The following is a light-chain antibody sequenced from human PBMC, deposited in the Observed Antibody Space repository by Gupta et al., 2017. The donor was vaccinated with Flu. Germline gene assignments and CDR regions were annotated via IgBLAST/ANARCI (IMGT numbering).Light chain of an antibody. J-gene: IGKJ4*01. CDR3: QQGDSTPLT. V-gene: IGKV1-39*01. CDR2: DAS. CDR1: QSISIY. Sequence: PSSLSASVGDRVTITCRASQSISIYLNWYQQKPGKAPKLLISDASRVNSGVPSRFSGSGSGTDFTLTVSRREPEDFATYYCQQGDSTPLTFGRGTKVEIK.